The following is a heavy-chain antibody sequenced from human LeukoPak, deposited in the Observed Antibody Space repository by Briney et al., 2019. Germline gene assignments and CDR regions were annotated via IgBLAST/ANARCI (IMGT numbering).Heavy chain of an antibody. CDR1: GGTFSSYA. CDR2: IIPIFGTA. CDR3: ARVGDEWELLSSWFDP. V-gene: IGHV1-69*13. Sequence: SVKVSCKASGGTFSSYAISWVRQAPGQGLEWMGGIIPIFGTANYAQKFQGRVTITADESTSTAYMELSSLRSEDTAVYYCARVGDEWELLSSWFDPWGQGTLVTVSS. J-gene: IGHJ5*02. D-gene: IGHD1-26*01.